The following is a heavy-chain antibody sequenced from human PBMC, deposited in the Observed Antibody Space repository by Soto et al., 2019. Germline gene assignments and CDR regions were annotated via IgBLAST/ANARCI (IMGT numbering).Heavy chain of an antibody. CDR3: TTEFFGTIGAY. CDR1: GFTFSSYA. D-gene: IGHD3-10*01. V-gene: IGHV3-23*01. CDR2: ISGSGGST. Sequence: GGSLRLSCAASGFTFSSYAMSWVRQAPGKGLEWVSAISGSGGSTYYADSVKGRFTISRDNSKNTLYLQMNSLRAEDTAVYYCTTEFFGTIGAYWGQGTLVTVSS. J-gene: IGHJ4*02.